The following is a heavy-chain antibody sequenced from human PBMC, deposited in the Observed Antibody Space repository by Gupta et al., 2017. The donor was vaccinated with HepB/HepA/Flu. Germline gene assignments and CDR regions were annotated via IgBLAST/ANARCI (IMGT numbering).Heavy chain of an antibody. J-gene: IGHJ6*03. CDR3: ARIHVRAGRLWSGEYYYYMDV. D-gene: IGHD3-3*01. CDR2: IYYSGST. CDR1: GGSISSSSYY. Sequence: QLQLQESGPGLVKPSETLSLTCTVSGGSISSSSYYWGWIRQPPGKGLEWIGSIYYSGSTYYNPSLKSRVTISVDTSKNQFSLKLSSVTAADTAVYYCARIHVRAGRLWSGEYYYYMDVWGKGTTVTVSS. V-gene: IGHV4-39*01.